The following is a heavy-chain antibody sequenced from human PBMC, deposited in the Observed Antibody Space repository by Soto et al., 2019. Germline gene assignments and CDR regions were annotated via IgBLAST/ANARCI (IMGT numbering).Heavy chain of an antibody. CDR1: GDSISSDYYH. V-gene: IGHV4-30-4*08. Sequence: QVQLQQSGPGLVKPSQTLSLTCTVSGDSISSDYYHWTWIRQSPGKGLEWIGYIHHSGSILYNPSLTSRVTISVDTSKNQFSLHLTSVTAADTAVYFCARADDGGDSLDVWGQGTTVTVSS. CDR3: ARADDGGDSLDV. CDR2: IHHSGSI. J-gene: IGHJ6*02. D-gene: IGHD2-21*02.